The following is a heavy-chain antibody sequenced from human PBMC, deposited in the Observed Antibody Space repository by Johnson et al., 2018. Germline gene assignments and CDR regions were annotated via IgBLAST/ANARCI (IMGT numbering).Heavy chain of an antibody. CDR3: AKEVRGYDYDWDYYYYMDV. D-gene: IGHD5-12*01. CDR1: GFTFSSYG. Sequence: QVQLVQSGGGVVQXGRSLRLSCAASGFTFSSYGMHWVRQAPGKGLEWVAVISYDGSNKYYADSVKGRFTISRDNSKNTLYLQMNSLRAEDTAVYYCAKEVRGYDYDWDYYYYMDVWGKGTTVTVSS. V-gene: IGHV3-30*18. CDR2: ISYDGSNK. J-gene: IGHJ6*03.